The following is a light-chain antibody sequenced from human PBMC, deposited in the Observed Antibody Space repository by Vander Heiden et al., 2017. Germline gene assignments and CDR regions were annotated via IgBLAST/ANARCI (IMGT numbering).Light chain of an antibody. V-gene: IGKV3-15*01. CDR3: QQYNNWPGTWT. CDR2: GAS. CDR1: QSVSSN. J-gene: IGKJ1*01. Sequence: EIVMTQSPATLSVSPGERATLSCRASQSVSSNLAWYQQKPGQAPRLLISGASTRATGIPARFSGSGSGTEFTLTISSLQSEDFAVYYCQQYNNWPGTWTFGQGTKVEIK.